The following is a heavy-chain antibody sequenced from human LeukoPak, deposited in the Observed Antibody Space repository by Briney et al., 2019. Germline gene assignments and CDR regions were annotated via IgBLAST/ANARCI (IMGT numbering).Heavy chain of an antibody. V-gene: IGHV4-34*01. CDR3: ARGRWYYYGSGSYYGMDV. CDR2: INHSGST. Sequence: PSETLSLTCAVYGGSFSGYYWSWIRQPPGKGLEWIGEINHSGSTNYNPSPKSRVTISVDTSKNQFSLKLSSVTAADTAVYYCARGRWYYYGSGSYYGMDVWGQGTTVTVSS. J-gene: IGHJ6*02. D-gene: IGHD3-10*01. CDR1: GGSFSGYY.